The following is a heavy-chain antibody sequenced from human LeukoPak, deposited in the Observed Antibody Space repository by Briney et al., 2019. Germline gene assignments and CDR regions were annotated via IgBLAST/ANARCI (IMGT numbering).Heavy chain of an antibody. Sequence: QPGGSLRLSCAASGFTFSSYEMNWVRQAPGKGLEWVSYIYSSGNNIYYADSVKGRFTISRDNAKNLLYLQMNSLRAEDTAVYYCAKAGPGIAAAGIDTAQRFGMDVWGQGTTVTVSS. CDR1: GFTFSSYE. CDR3: AKAGPGIAAAGIDTAQRFGMDV. CDR2: IYSSGNNI. V-gene: IGHV3-48*03. J-gene: IGHJ6*02. D-gene: IGHD6-13*01.